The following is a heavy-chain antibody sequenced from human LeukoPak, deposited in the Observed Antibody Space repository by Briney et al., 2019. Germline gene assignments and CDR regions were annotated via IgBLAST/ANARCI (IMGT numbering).Heavy chain of an antibody. D-gene: IGHD6-19*01. CDR2: ITTGGSSI. Sequence: GGSLRLSCAASGFTFSAYAMAWVRQAPGKGLECVSHITTGGSSIFYADFVKGRFTISRDNVKNSLYLQMNSLRAEDAAVYYCARVRYDSGWYDYWGQGALVTVSS. V-gene: IGHV3-48*03. J-gene: IGHJ4*02. CDR1: GFTFSAYA. CDR3: ARVRYDSGWYDY.